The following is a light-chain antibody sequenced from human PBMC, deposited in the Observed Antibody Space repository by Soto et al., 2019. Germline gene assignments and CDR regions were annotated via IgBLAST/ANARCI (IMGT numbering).Light chain of an antibody. V-gene: IGKV1-39*01. CDR2: AAS. CDR1: QSISSY. CDR3: QQTYTFPHT. Sequence: IRMTKSPSSLSATVGDRITITCRASQSISSYLNWYQQKPGKAPKLLIFAASSLQSGVPSRFSGSRSGPDFTLTISSLEPEDFATYYCQQTYTFPHTFGQGTKVDI. J-gene: IGKJ2*01.